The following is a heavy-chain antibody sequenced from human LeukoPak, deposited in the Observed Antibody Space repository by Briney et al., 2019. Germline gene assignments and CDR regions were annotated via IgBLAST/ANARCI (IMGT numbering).Heavy chain of an antibody. Sequence: PGGSLRLSCTTSGFIFSDFGMSWVRHVPGKGLEWVSGIIGSDDTTSYADSVKGRFTISRDNSKNSVYLEMNNLRPEDAAVYYCARDPSSLPLGTWVDKTPTDGFFDFWGQGTLVSVSS. V-gene: IGHV3-23*01. J-gene: IGHJ4*02. D-gene: IGHD7-27*01. CDR3: ARDPSSLPLGTWVDKTPTDGFFDF. CDR1: GFIFSDFG. CDR2: IIGSDDTT.